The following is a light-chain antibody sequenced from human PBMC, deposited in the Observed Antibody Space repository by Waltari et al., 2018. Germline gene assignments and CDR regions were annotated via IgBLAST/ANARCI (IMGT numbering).Light chain of an antibody. J-gene: IGLJ2*01. CDR2: EDN. V-gene: IGLV3-1*01. CDR3: QAWDSSSHVT. Sequence: SYDLTPQTSVSVSPGQTASIPCSGDELGEQYDSWFQQKPGQSPVLVIYEDNKRPSGIPERISGSNSGNTATLTISGTQAMDEADYYCQAWDSSSHVTFGGGSKLTVL. CDR1: ELGEQY.